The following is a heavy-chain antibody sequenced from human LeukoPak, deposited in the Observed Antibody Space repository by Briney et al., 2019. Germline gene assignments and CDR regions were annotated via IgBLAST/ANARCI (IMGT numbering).Heavy chain of an antibody. CDR2: IYYSGST. Sequence: SETLSLTCTVSGGSISNGGYYWSWIRQHPGKGLEWIGYIYYSGSTYYNPSLKSRVTISVDTSKNQFSLKLSSVTAADTAVYYCARDSDYYGSGSHFDYWGQGTLVTVSS. V-gene: IGHV4-31*03. D-gene: IGHD3-10*01. J-gene: IGHJ4*02. CDR3: ARDSDYYGSGSHFDY. CDR1: GGSISNGGYY.